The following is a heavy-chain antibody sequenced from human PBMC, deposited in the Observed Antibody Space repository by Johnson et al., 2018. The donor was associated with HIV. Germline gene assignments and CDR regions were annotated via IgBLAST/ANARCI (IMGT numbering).Heavy chain of an antibody. CDR1: GFSFGDYY. V-gene: IGHV3-11*04. D-gene: IGHD2-15*01. J-gene: IGHJ3*02. Sequence: QVQLVESGGGLVKPGGSLRLSCAASGFSFGDYYMSWIRQAPGKGLEWISYISSDGSTIDYADSVKGRFTISRDNGNNSLYLQMNSLRAEDAAVYYCTGRDLLRAVDIWGQGTMVTVSS. CDR2: ISSDGSTI. CDR3: TGRDLLRAVDI.